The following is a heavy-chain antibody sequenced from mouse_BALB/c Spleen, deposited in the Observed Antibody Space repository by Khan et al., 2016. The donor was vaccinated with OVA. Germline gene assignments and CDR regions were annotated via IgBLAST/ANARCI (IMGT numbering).Heavy chain of an antibody. J-gene: IGHJ3*01. CDR3: ARHRFTAPTAWFAY. CDR2: INNGGSYT. D-gene: IGHD1-2*01. CDR1: GFTFSSYG. V-gene: IGHV5-6*01. Sequence: EVQLVESGGDLVKPGGSLNLSCEASGFTFSSYGMSWLRQTPDKRLEWVATINNGGSYTYFPDSVKGRLTISRDNAKNTLYLQMSSLKSEDTAMYYCARHRFTAPTAWFAYWVQGTLVTVFA.